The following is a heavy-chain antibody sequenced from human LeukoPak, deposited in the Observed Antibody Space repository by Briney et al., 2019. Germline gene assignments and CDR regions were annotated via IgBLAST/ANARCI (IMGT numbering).Heavy chain of an antibody. D-gene: IGHD6-6*01. V-gene: IGHV1-46*01. J-gene: IGHJ3*02. CDR3: ASLHLAARPYHAFDI. CDR1: GYTFTSYY. Sequence: ASVKVSCKASGYTFTSYYMHWVRQAPGQGLEWMGIINPSGGSTSYAQKFQGRVTITADESTSTAYMELSSLRSEDTAVYYCASLHLAARPYHAFDIWGQGTMVTVSS. CDR2: INPSGGST.